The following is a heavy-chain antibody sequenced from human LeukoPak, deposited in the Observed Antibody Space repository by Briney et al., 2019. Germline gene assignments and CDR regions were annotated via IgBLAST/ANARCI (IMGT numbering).Heavy chain of an antibody. CDR1: RGPISSYY. CDR3: TGVVNGMGAFDI. V-gene: IGHV4-59*08. J-gene: IGHJ3*02. Sequence: SETPSLSCTVSRGPISSYYWSWIRQPPGKGLEWIGYIYYSGSTNYSPSLKCRVTIPVDTSKNQFSLKLSSVAAADTAVYYCTGVVNGMGAFDIWGQGTMVTVSS. CDR2: IYYSGST. D-gene: IGHD3-3*01.